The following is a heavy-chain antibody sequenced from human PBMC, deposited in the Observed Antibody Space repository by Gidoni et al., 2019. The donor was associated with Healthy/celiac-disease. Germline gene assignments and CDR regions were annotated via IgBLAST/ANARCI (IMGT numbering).Heavy chain of an antibody. Sequence: QVQLQESGPGLVKPSQTLSLTCTVSGGSISSGSYYWSWIRQPAGKGLEWIGRIYTSGSTNYNPSLKSRVTISVDTSKNQFSLKLSSVTAADTAVYYCARAISYDFWSGHLNWFDPWGQGTLVTVSS. CDR2: IYTSGST. J-gene: IGHJ5*02. CDR3: ARAISYDFWSGHLNWFDP. D-gene: IGHD3-3*01. V-gene: IGHV4-61*02. CDR1: GGSISSGSYY.